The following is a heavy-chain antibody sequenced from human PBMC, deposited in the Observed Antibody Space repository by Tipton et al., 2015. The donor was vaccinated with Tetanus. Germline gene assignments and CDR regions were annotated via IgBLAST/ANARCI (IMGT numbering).Heavy chain of an antibody. J-gene: IGHJ4*02. D-gene: IGHD3-10*01. CDR1: GGTFTNYA. CDR2: ITPIFGTT. Sequence: QLVQSGPEVKKPGSSVKVSCKASGGTFTNYALSWVRQAPGQGLEWVGGITPIFGTTNSAPKFQGRVTITADESTNTAYMELSSLRSEDTAVYYCARVVRGSGSHIRAVDYWGQGTLVTVPS. CDR3: ARVVRGSGSHIRAVDY. V-gene: IGHV1-69*01.